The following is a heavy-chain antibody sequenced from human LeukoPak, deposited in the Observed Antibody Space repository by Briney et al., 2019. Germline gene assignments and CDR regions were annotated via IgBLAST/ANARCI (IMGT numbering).Heavy chain of an antibody. D-gene: IGHD5-24*01. V-gene: IGHV3-23*01. CDR3: ARDPSSRVRDGYNYFDY. CDR1: GFTFSSYA. J-gene: IGHJ4*02. Sequence: GGSLRLSCAASGFTFSSYAMSWVRQAPGKGLEWVSAISGSGGSTYYADSVKGRFTISRDNAKNSLYLQMNSLRAEDTAVYYCARDPSSRVRDGYNYFDYWGQGTLVTVSS. CDR2: ISGSGGST.